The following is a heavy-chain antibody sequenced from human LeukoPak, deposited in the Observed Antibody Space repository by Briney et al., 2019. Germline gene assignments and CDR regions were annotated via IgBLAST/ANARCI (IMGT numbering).Heavy chain of an antibody. CDR1: GGSISSSSYY. D-gene: IGHD1-26*01. CDR2: IYYSGST. J-gene: IGHJ4*02. CDR3: ARAYQGTKWELGVFFDY. V-gene: IGHV4-39*01. Sequence: SETLSLTCTVSGGSISSSSYYWGWIRQPPGKGLEWIGSIYYSGSTYYNPSLKSRVTISVDTSKSQFSLKLSSVTAADTAVYYCARAYQGTKWELGVFFDYWGQGTLVTVSS.